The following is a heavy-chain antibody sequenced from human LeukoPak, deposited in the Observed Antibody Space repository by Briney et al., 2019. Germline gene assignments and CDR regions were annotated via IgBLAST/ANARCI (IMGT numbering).Heavy chain of an antibody. CDR3: ARVGADTVVVPAAIWGPHFDY. CDR1: GYTFTSYA. V-gene: IGHV7-4-1*02. D-gene: IGHD2-2*02. J-gene: IGHJ4*02. CDR2: INTNTGNP. Sequence: ASVKVSCKASGYTFTSYAMNWVRQAPGQGLEWMGWINTNTGNPTYAQGFTGRFVFSLDTSASTAYLQISSLKAEDTAVYYCARVGADTVVVPAAIWGPHFDYWGQGTLVTVSS.